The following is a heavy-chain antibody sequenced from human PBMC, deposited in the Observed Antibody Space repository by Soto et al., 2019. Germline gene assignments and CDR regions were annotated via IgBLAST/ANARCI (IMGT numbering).Heavy chain of an antibody. D-gene: IGHD7-27*01. CDR3: TRDGMTTGDT. Sequence: PSETLSLTCIVSGVSVTSHTWSCVRQPANKGLEWIGRVFSSVSATYSPSLKSRVRISRDTPENRISLKLDSVTAADAGVYYCTRDGMTTGDTWGPGTLVTV. J-gene: IGHJ4*02. CDR2: VFSSVSA. V-gene: IGHV4-4*07. CDR1: GVSVTSHT.